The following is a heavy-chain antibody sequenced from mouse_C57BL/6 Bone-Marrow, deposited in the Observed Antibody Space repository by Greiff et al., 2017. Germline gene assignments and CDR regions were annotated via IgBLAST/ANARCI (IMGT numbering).Heavy chain of an antibody. CDR3: ARYYGSRHWYFDV. J-gene: IGHJ1*03. CDR2: INPGSGGT. V-gene: IGHV1-54*01. Sequence: QVQLQQSGAELVRPGTSVKVSCKASGYAFTNYLLAWVKQRPGQGLEWIGVINPGSGGTNYNEQFKGKATLTADNSSSTAYMQLSSLTSEDSAVYFCARYYGSRHWYFDVWGTGTTVTVSS. CDR1: GYAFTNYL. D-gene: IGHD1-1*01.